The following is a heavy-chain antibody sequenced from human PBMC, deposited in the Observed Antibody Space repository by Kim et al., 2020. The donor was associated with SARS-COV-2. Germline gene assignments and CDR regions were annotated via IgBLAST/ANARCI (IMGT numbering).Heavy chain of an antibody. CDR2: ISYTGIT. D-gene: IGHD1-26*01. CDR3: ARSLTYSGFHAS. CDR1: GGSINSFY. V-gene: IGHV4-59*01. J-gene: IGHJ5*02. Sequence: SETLSLTCSVSGGSINSFYWSWIRQPPGKGLEWIGYISYTGITDYNPSLRSRVTISLDTSKNQFSLRLTSVTAADTAVYYCARSLTYSGFHASWGQGILV.